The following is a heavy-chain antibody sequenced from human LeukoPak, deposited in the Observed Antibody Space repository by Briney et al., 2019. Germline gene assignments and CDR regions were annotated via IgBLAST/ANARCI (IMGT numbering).Heavy chain of an antibody. J-gene: IGHJ4*02. CDR3: AREGRYYGSGSYYRGDFDC. CDR2: ISYDGNYK. V-gene: IGHV3-30*04. Sequence: GGSLRLSCAVSGFSFSAYAMHWVRQAPGKGLELVAVISYDGNYKYYADSVKGRFTISRDNSKNTLYLQMNSLRAEDTAVYYCAREGRYYGSGSYYRGDFDCWGQGTLVTVSS. D-gene: IGHD3-10*01. CDR1: GFSFSAYA.